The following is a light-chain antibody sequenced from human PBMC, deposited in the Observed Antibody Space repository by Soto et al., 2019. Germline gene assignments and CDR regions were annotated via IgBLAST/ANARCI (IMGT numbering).Light chain of an antibody. J-gene: IGLJ1*01. CDR1: TGAVTGDYY. CDR3: LLAYGGAYV. Sequence: QAVVTQEPSLTVSPGETVTLTCASNTGAVTGDYYPNWFQQKPGQAPRTLIYRATKRYSWTPARFSGSLLGGKAALTLSAVQPEDEADYYCLLAYGGAYVFGSGTKVTVL. CDR2: RAT. V-gene: IGLV7-43*01.